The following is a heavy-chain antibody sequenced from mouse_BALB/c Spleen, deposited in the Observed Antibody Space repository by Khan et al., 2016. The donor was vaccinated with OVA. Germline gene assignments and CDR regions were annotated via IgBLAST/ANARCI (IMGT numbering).Heavy chain of an antibody. CDR1: GYSITSEFA. CDR2: ISYSGNT. CDR3: ARKDYYDYDPFPY. V-gene: IGHV3-2*02. D-gene: IGHD2-4*01. J-gene: IGHJ3*01. Sequence: EVKLEESGPGLVKPSQSLSLTCTVTGYSITSEFAWNWIRQFPGNKLEWMGYISYSGNTRYNPSLKSLISITRDTSRNQFFLQLNSVTTEDTATXYCARKDYYDYDPFPYWGQGTLVTVSA.